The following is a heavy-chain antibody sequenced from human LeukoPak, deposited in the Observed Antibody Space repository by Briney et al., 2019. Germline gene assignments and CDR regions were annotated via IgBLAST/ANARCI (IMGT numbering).Heavy chain of an antibody. CDR2: IYYSGST. D-gene: IGHD1-14*01. V-gene: IGHV4-59*01. CDR1: GDSISSYY. J-gene: IGHJ3*02. CDR3: ARYRNEALFAFDI. Sequence: SSETLSLTCTVSGDSISSYYWSWIRQPPGKGLEWIGYIYYSGSTNYNPSLKSRVTISIDTSKNQFSLKLSPVTAADTAVYYCARYRNEALFAFDIWGQGTMVTVSS.